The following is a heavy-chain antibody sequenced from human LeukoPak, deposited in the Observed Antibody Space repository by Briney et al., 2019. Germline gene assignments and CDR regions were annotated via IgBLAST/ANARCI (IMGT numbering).Heavy chain of an antibody. CDR3: ARAPTFSGWFDY. V-gene: IGHV3-21*01. CDR2: ISSSSSYI. J-gene: IGHJ4*02. Sequence: GGSLRLSCAASGFTFSSYNMNWVRQAPGKGLEWVSSISSSSSYIYYADSVKGRFTISRDNAKNSLYLQTNSLRVEDTAVYYCARAPTFSGWFDYWGQGTLVIVSS. D-gene: IGHD6-19*01. CDR1: GFTFSSYN.